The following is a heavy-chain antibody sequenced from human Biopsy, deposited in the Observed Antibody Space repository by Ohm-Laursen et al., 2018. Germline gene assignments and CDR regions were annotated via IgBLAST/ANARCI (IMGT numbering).Heavy chain of an antibody. CDR3: ARGGLNYWYFDR. Sequence: GASVKVSCPASGYTFTDSYMHWVRHAPVQGLEWLGWINPNSGGTNYAQKFQGRVTMTRDTSMSTAYMERNRLRSDDTAVYYCARGGLNYWYFDRWGRGTLGTVSS. CDR1: GYTFTDSY. V-gene: IGHV1-2*02. D-gene: IGHD1-26*01. CDR2: INPNSGGT. J-gene: IGHJ2*01.